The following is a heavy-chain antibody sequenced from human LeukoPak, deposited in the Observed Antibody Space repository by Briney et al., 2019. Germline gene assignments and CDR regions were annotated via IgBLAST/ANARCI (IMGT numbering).Heavy chain of an antibody. D-gene: IGHD6-19*01. CDR3: AKGTTVAGRFAAFDY. J-gene: IGHJ4*02. CDR2: IYSDNT. CDR1: GFTVSSNS. Sequence: GGSLRLSCIVSGFTVSSNSMSWVRQAPGKGLGWVSFIYSDNTHYSDSVKGRFTISRDNSKNTLYLQMNSLRAEDTAVYYCAKGTTVAGRFAAFDYWGQGTLVTVSS. V-gene: IGHV3-53*01.